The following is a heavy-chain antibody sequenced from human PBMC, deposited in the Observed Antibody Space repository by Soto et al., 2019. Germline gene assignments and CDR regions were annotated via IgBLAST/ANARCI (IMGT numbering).Heavy chain of an antibody. CDR3: VKDTYIRTWNVYGFHV. CDR2: ISYDGNSQ. D-gene: IGHD1-1*01. J-gene: IGHJ3*01. V-gene: IGHV3-30*18. CDR1: GFIFNSYV. Sequence: HPGGSLRLSCAASGFIFNSYVMHWVRQAPGKGLEWVAVISYDGNSQYYADSVRGRFIVSRDNSKNTLYVQMNSLRTEDTAVYYCVKDTYIRTWNVYGFHVWGQGTMVTVSS.